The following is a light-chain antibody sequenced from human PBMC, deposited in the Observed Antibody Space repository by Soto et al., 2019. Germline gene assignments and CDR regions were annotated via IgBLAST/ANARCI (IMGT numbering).Light chain of an antibody. V-gene: IGKV3-11*01. J-gene: IGKJ5*01. CDR1: QSVSGY. Sequence: EIVLTQTPATLSLSPGERATLSCRASQSVSGYLGWYQQKPGQAPRLLIYADSNRATGIPARFSGSGSGTDFTLTISSXEPEDFSVYYCQQRYNWPITFGQGTRLEIK. CDR3: QQRYNWPIT. CDR2: ADS.